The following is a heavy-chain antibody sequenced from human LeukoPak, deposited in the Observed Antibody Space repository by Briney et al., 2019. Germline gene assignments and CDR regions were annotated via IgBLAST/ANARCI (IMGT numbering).Heavy chain of an antibody. CDR3: ARDADYYDSSGYYDY. CDR2: ISSSSSTI. D-gene: IGHD3-22*01. J-gene: IGHJ4*02. CDR1: GFTFSDYV. Sequence: GGSLRLSCAASGFTFSDYVMNWVRQAPGKGLEWVSYISSSSSTIYYADSVKGRFTISRDNAKNSLYLQMNSLRAEDTAVYYCARDADYYDSSGYYDYWGQGTLVTVSS. V-gene: IGHV3-48*01.